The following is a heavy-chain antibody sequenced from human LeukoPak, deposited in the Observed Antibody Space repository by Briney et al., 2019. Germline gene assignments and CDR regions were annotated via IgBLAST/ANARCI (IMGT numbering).Heavy chain of an antibody. CDR3: ARGYYYDSSGPED. CDR2: IYYSGST. J-gene: IGHJ4*02. CDR1: GGSISSSSYY. Sequence: SETLSLTCTVSGGSISSSSYYWGWIRQPPWKGLEWIGSIYYSGSTYYNPSLKSRVARSVDTSKTQFSLKLSSVTAADTAVYYCARGYYYDSSGPEDWGQGTLVTVSS. D-gene: IGHD3-22*01. V-gene: IGHV4-39*07.